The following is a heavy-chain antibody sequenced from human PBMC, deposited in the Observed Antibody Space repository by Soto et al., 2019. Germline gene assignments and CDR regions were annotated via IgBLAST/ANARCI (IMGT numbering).Heavy chain of an antibody. V-gene: IGHV3-33*01. CDR1: GFTFSSYG. CDR2: IWYDGSNK. CDR3: ASDSVAGCDY. J-gene: IGHJ4*01. D-gene: IGHD6-19*01. Sequence: QVQLVESGGGVVQPGRSLRLSCAASGFTFSSYGMHWVRQAPGKGLEWVAVIWYDGSNKYYADSVKGRFTISRDNSKNTLYLQMNSRRPEATAVYYCASDSVAGCDYWVHGTLVTVSS.